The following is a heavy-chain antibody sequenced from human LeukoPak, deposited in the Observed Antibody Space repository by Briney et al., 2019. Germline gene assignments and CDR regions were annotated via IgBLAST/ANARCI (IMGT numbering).Heavy chain of an antibody. J-gene: IGHJ4*02. CDR1: GGPISSSSYY. CDR2: IYYSGST. Sequence: SETLSLTCTVSGGPISSSSYYWGWIRQPPGKGLEWTGSIYYSGSTYYNPSLKSRVTISVDTSKNQFSLKLSSVTAADTAVYYCARGYVWGSYRSVYYFDYWGQGTLVTVSS. V-gene: IGHV4-39*07. CDR3: ARGYVWGSYRSVYYFDY. D-gene: IGHD3-16*02.